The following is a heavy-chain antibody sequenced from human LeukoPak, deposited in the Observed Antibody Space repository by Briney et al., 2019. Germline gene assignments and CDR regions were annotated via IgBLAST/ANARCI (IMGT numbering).Heavy chain of an antibody. CDR3: ARGVGYCSSTSCYRWFDP. J-gene: IGHJ5*02. CDR2: FNSDGSST. V-gene: IGHV3-74*01. CDR1: GFTISCYW. D-gene: IGHD2-2*01. Sequence: QPGGSLSLSCAASGFTISCYWMHGVHQAPGKGLVWVSRFNSDGSSTSYADSVKGRFTISRDNAKNTLYLQMNSLRAEDTAVYYCARGVGYCSSTSCYRWFDPWGQGTLVTVSS.